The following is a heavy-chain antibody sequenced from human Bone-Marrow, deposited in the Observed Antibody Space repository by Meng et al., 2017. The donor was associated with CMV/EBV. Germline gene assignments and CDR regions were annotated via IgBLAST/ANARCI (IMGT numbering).Heavy chain of an antibody. CDR1: GFTFSSYS. CDR3: ARVGFLDGFDP. Sequence: GGSLRLSCAASGFTFSSYSMNWVRQAPGKGLEWVSSISSSSSYIYYADSVKGRFTISRDNAKNSLYLQMNSLRAEDTAVYYCARVGFLDGFDPWGQGTLVTVSS. J-gene: IGHJ5*02. CDR2: ISSSSSYI. V-gene: IGHV3-21*01. D-gene: IGHD3/OR15-3a*01.